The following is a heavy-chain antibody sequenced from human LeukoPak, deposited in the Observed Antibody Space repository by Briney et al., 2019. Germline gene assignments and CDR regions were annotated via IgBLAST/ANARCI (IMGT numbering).Heavy chain of an antibody. CDR1: GFTFSSYA. Sequence: PGGSLRLSCAASGFTFSSYAMSWVRQAPGKGLEWVSAISGSGGSTYYADSVKGRFTISRDNSKNTLYLQMNSLRAEDTAVYYCAKDYRRELYCSSTSCSYNWFDPWGQGTLVTVSS. J-gene: IGHJ5*02. CDR3: AKDYRRELYCSSTSCSYNWFDP. V-gene: IGHV3-23*01. D-gene: IGHD2-2*01. CDR2: ISGSGGST.